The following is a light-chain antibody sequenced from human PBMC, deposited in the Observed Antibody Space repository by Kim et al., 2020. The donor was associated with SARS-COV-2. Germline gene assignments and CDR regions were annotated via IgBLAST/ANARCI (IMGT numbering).Light chain of an antibody. CDR1: QSISAW. J-gene: IGKJ4*01. CDR3: QQYNIYPLT. CDR2: DVS. Sequence: ASVGDRVTITCRASQSISAWLAWYQQKPGKAPQLLIYDVSTLQSGVPSRFSGSRTGTEFTLTINSLQPDDFATYYCQQYNIYPLTFGGGTKVDIK. V-gene: IGKV1-5*01.